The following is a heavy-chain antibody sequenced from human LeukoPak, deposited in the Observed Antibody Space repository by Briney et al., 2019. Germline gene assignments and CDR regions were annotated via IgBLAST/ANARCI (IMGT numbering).Heavy chain of an antibody. CDR2: IYYSGST. V-gene: IGHV4-59*08. CDR1: GGSISSYY. J-gene: IGHJ5*02. CDR3: ARVGCSSTSCYSFDP. Sequence: SETLSLTCTVSGGSISSYYWSWIRQPPGKGLEWIGYIYYSGSTNYNPSLKSRVTISVDTSKNQFSLKLSSVTAADTAVYYCARVGCSSTSCYSFDPWGQGTLVTVSS. D-gene: IGHD2-2*01.